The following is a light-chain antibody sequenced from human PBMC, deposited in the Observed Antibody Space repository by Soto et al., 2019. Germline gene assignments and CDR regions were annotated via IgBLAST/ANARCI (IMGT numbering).Light chain of an antibody. V-gene: IGKV3-20*01. CDR3: QQYGSSPIT. CDR1: QSVSSSY. J-gene: IGKJ5*01. CDR2: GAS. Sequence: EIVLTQSPGTLSLSPGERATLSCRASQSVSSSYLAWYQQGPGQAPRLLIFGASSRATVIPDRFSGSGSGTDFTVTISRLEPEDFAVYYCQQYGSSPITFGQGTRLEIK.